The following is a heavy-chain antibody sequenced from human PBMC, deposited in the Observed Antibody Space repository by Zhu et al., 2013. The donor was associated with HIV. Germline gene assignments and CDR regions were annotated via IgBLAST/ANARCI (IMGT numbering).Heavy chain of an antibody. Sequence: VQLLESGGALIQPGGSLRLSCAASGFTFSSYAMSWVRQAPGKGLEWVSAISSSGSTIYYADSVKGRFTISRDNAKNSLYLQMNSLRAEDTAVYYCARSGIGSQDLLPGYFQHWGQGTLVTVSS. D-gene: IGHD3-3*02. V-gene: IGHV3-48*03. J-gene: IGHJ1*01. CDR2: ISSSGSTI. CDR3: ARSGIGSQDLLPGYFQH. CDR1: GFTFSSYA.